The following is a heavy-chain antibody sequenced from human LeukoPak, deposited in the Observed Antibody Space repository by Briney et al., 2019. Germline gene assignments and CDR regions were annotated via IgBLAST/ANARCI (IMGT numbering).Heavy chain of an antibody. V-gene: IGHV1-2*06. Sequence: ASVKVSCKASGYTFTSYYMHWVRQAPGQGLEWMGRINPNSGGTNYAQKFQGRVTMTRDTSISTAYMELSRLRSDDTAVYYCARDGVEGLLWFGECMIDYWGQGTLVTVSS. CDR1: GYTFTSYY. D-gene: IGHD3-10*01. CDR2: INPNSGGT. CDR3: ARDGVEGLLWFGECMIDY. J-gene: IGHJ4*02.